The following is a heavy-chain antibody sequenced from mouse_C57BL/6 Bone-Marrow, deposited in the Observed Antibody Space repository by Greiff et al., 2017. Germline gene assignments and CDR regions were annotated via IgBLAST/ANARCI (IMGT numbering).Heavy chain of an antibody. CDR2: IHPNSGST. CDR1: GYTFTSYW. V-gene: IGHV1-64*01. CDR3: ARDYYGSLY. J-gene: IGHJ3*01. Sequence: QVQLQQPGAELVKPGASVKLSCKASGYTFTSYWMHWVKQRPGQGLEWIGMIHPNSGSTNYNEKFKGKATLTVDKPSSTAYMQLSSLASEDSAVYYCARDYYGSLYWGQGTLVTVSA. D-gene: IGHD1-1*01.